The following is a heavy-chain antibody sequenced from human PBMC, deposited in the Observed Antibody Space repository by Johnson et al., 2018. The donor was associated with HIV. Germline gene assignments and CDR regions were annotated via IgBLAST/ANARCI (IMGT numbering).Heavy chain of an antibody. J-gene: IGHJ3*02. V-gene: IGHV3-30*04. CDR3: ARGYGGNYDAFDI. D-gene: IGHD4-23*01. CDR1: GFTFSSYA. Sequence: VQLVESGGGVVQPGRSLRLSCAASGFTFSSYAMHWVRQAPGKGLEWVAVISYDGSEKYFADSVKGRFTISRDNSKNTLYLQMNSLRAEDTAVYYCARGYGGNYDAFDIWGQGTIVTVSS. CDR2: ISYDGSEK.